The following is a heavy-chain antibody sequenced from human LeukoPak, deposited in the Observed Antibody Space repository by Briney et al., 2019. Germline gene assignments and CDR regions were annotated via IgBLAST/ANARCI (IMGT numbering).Heavy chain of an antibody. CDR3: ARALGLHSGYDSQSFDY. D-gene: IGHD5-12*01. CDR1: GGTFSSYA. V-gene: IGHV1-69*13. Sequence: ASVKVSCKASGGTFSSYAISWVRQAPGQGLEWMGGIIPIFGTANYAQKFQGRVTITADESTSAAYMELSSLRSEDTAVYYRARALGLHSGYDSQSFDYWGQGTLVTVSS. J-gene: IGHJ4*02. CDR2: IIPIFGTA.